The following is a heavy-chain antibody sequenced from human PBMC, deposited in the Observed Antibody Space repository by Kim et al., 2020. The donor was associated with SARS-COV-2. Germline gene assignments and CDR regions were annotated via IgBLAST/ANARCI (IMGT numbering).Heavy chain of an antibody. J-gene: IGHJ6*02. CDR2: ISYDGSNK. Sequence: GGSPRLSCAASGFTFSSYAMHWVRQAPGKGLEWVAVISYDGSNKYYADSVKGRFTISRDNSKNTLYLQMNSLRAEDTAVYYCARASRGNYYYGMDGWGQGTTVTVSS. CDR1: GFTFSSYA. D-gene: IGHD3-10*01. CDR3: ARASRGNYYYGMDG. V-gene: IGHV3-30*04.